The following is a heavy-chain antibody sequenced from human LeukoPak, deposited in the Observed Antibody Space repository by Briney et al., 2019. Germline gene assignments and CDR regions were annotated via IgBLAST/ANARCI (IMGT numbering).Heavy chain of an antibody. V-gene: IGHV5-51*01. D-gene: IGHD2/OR15-2a*01. CDR1: GYSFTSYW. J-gene: IGHJ4*02. Sequence: GESLKISCKGSGYSFTSYWIGWVRQMPGKGLEWMGIIYPGDFDTRYSPSFQGQVTISADKSISTAYLQWSSLKASDTAMYYCARQGSLSPSHKFFDYWGQGTLVTVSS. CDR2: IYPGDFDT. CDR3: ARQGSLSPSHKFFDY.